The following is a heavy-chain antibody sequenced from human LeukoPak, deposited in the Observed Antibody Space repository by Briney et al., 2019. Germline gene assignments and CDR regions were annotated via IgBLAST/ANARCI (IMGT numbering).Heavy chain of an antibody. D-gene: IGHD5-12*01. V-gene: IGHV4-34*01. J-gene: IGHJ4*02. CDR1: GGSFSGYY. Sequence: SETLSLTCAVYGGSFSGYYWSWIRQPPGKGPEWIGEINHSGSTNYNPSLKSRVTISVDTSKNQFSLKLSSVTAADTAVYYCARDRNLRKLYYFDYWGQGTLVTVSS. CDR2: INHSGST. CDR3: ARDRNLRKLYYFDY.